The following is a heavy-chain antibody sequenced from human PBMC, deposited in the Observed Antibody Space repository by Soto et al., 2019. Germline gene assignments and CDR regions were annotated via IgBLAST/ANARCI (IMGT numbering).Heavy chain of an antibody. J-gene: IGHJ4*02. CDR2: MTGSNTHMT. Sequence: EVQLVESGGGLVQPGGSLRLSCAASGFTFSNFAMTWVRQAPGKGPEWVAAMTGSNTHMTHYADSVKGRFTISRDDSXXXXXXXXXXXXXXXXXXXXXXXXXPGWYFADYWGQGTLVTVSS. V-gene: IGHV3-23*04. D-gene: IGHD6-19*01. CDR3: XXXXPGWYFADY. CDR1: GFTFSNFA.